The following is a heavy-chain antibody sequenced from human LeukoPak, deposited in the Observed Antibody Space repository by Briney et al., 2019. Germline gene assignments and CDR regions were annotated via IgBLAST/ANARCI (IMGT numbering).Heavy chain of an antibody. CDR3: AREGDTLTGYYAFDI. V-gene: IGHV3-21*01. J-gene: IGHJ3*02. Sequence: GGSLRLSCAASGFTFSSYSMNWVRQAPGKGLEWVSSIGSSSSYIYYADSVKGRFTISGDNAKNSLYLQMNSLRAEDTAVYYCAREGDTLTGYYAFDIWGQGTMVTVSS. CDR2: IGSSSSYI. D-gene: IGHD3-9*01. CDR1: GFTFSSYS.